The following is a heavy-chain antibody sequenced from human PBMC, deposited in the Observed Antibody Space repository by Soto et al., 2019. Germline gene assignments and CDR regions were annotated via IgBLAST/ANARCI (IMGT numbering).Heavy chain of an antibody. CDR3: ARETNVLPGGYFDY. Sequence: QLQLQESGSGLVKPSQTLSLTCAVSGGSISSGGYSWSWIRQPPGKGLEWIGYIYHSGSTYYNPSLKSRVTRSVDRSKNQFSLKLSSVTAADTAVYYCARETNVLPGGYFDYWGQGTLVTVSS. CDR1: GGSISSGGYS. J-gene: IGHJ4*02. V-gene: IGHV4-30-2*01. CDR2: IYHSGST. D-gene: IGHD3-10*01.